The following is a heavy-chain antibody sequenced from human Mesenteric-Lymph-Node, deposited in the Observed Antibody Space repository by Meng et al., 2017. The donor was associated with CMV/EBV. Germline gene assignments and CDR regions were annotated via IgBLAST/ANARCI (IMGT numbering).Heavy chain of an antibody. CDR1: GGSISSGGYY. D-gene: IGHD3-22*01. V-gene: IGHV4-31*02. J-gene: IGHJ5*02. CDR3: ARDSSGYCWFDP. CDR2: IHYSGRT. Sequence: VSGGSISSGGYYWSWIRQHPGKGLEWIGYIHYSGRTYYKPSLKSRVTISVDTSKNQFSLNLSSVTGADTAVYYCARDSSGYCWFDPWGQGTLVTVSS.